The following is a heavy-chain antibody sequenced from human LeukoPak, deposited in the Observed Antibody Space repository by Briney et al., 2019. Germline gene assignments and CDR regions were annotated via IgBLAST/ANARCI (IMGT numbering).Heavy chain of an antibody. CDR3: ARGLLNNDAFDI. Sequence: SETLSLTCTVSGGSISSYYWSWIRQPPGKGLEWIGYIYYSGSTNYSPSLKSRVTISVDTSKNQFSLKLSPVTAADTAVYYCARGLLNNDAFDIWGQGTMVTVSS. V-gene: IGHV4-59*08. CDR2: IYYSGST. D-gene: IGHD3-22*01. J-gene: IGHJ3*02. CDR1: GGSISSYY.